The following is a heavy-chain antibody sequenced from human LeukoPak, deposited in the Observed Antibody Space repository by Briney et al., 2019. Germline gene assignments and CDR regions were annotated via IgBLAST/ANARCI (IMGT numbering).Heavy chain of an antibody. V-gene: IGHV3-48*02. Sequence: LPGGSLRLSCAASGFTFSSYSMNWIRQAPEKGLEWVSYISSTSSTTHYADSVKGRFTISRDNAENSLYLQMNSLRDEDTAVYYCARAGSFDNWGQGTLVTVSS. CDR2: ISSTSSTT. J-gene: IGHJ4*02. CDR3: ARAGSFDN. D-gene: IGHD3-10*01. CDR1: GFTFSSYS.